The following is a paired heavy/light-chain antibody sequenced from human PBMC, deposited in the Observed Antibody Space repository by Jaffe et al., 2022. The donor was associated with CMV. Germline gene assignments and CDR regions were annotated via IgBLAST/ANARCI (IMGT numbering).Heavy chain of an antibody. CDR2: FDPEDGET. J-gene: IGHJ2*01. CDR1: GYTLTDLS. CDR3: AIFGGRHYFDSSAYNYWYFDL. V-gene: IGHV1-24*01. D-gene: IGHD3-22*01. Sequence: QVQLVQSGAEVKKPGASVKVSCKVSGYTLTDLSMHWVRQAPGKGLEWMGGFDPEDGETFYAQEFQGRVTMTEDTSTDTAYMELSSLRSEDTAVYYCAIFGGRHYFDSSAYNYWYFDLWGRGTLVTVSS.
Light chain of an antibody. Sequence: QSALTQPRSVSGSPGQSVTISCTGTGSDVGGYNYVSWYQQHPGKAPKLMIYDVSKRPSGVPDRFSASKSGNTASLTISGLQAEDEADYYCCSYAGTYTFVFGGGTKLTVL. CDR3: CSYAGTYTFV. J-gene: IGLJ3*02. CDR1: GSDVGGYNY. V-gene: IGLV2-11*01. CDR2: DVS.